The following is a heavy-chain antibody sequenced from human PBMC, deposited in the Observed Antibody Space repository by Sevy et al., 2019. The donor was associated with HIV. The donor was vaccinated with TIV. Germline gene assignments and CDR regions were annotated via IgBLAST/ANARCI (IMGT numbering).Heavy chain of an antibody. CDR2: FDPEDGDPEDGKT. J-gene: IGHJ4*02. V-gene: IGHV1-24*01. Sequence: ASVKVSCKVSGYTLNEFSMHWVRQAPGKGLEWMTTFDPEDGDPEDGKTIYAQKILGRVTVTADTSTDTAYMELSSLRSEDTAVYYCATTKDYYDSSGYPFDYWGQGTLVTVSS. CDR3: ATTKDYYDSSGYPFDY. CDR1: GYTLNEFS. D-gene: IGHD3-22*01.